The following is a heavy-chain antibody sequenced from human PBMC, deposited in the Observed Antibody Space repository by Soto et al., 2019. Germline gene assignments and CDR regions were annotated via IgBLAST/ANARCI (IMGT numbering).Heavy chain of an antibody. CDR1: GYSFTSYW. V-gene: IGHV5-51*01. D-gene: IGHD3-3*01. CDR3: ARVYDDRPSYYYYYLDG. Sequence: GESLKISCKGSGYSFTSYWIGWVRQMPGKGLEWMGIIYPGDSDTRYSPSFQGQVTISADKSISTAYLQWSSLKASDTAMYYCARVYDDRPSYYYYYLDGWGKGTTVIVSS. CDR2: IYPGDSDT. J-gene: IGHJ6*03.